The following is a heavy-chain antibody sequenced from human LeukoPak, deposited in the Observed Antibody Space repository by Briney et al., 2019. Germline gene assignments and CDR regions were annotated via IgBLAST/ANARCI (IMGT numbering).Heavy chain of an antibody. CDR3: ARDRGGYTYSHDY. CDR2: IYHSGST. J-gene: IGHJ4*02. V-gene: IGHV4-30-2*01. Sequence: SETLSLTCTVSGGSISSGGYYWSWIRQPPGKGLEWIGYIYHSGSTYYNPSLKSRVTIPVDRSKNQFSLKLNFVTAADTAVYYCARDRGGYTYSHDYWGQGTLVTVSS. D-gene: IGHD5-18*01. CDR1: GGSISSGGYY.